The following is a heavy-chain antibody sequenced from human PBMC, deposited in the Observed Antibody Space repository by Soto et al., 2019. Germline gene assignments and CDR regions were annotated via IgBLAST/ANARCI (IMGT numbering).Heavy chain of an antibody. Sequence: EVQLVESGGGLVKPGGSLRLSCAASGFTFSSYSMNWVRQAPGKGLEWVSSISSSSSYIYYADSVKGRFTISRDNAKNELYLQRNSLRAEDTAVYYCARDTDYYGAGSYSPWGQGTLVTVSS. J-gene: IGHJ5*02. CDR3: ARDTDYYGAGSYSP. CDR2: ISSSSSYI. CDR1: GFTFSSYS. D-gene: IGHD3-10*01. V-gene: IGHV3-21*01.